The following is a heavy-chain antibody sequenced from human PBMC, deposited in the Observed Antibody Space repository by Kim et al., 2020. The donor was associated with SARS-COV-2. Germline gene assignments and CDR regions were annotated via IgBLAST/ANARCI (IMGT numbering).Heavy chain of an antibody. CDR1: GGSFSGYY. Sequence: SETLSLTCAVYGGSFSGYYWSWIRQPPGKGLEWIGEINHSGSTNYNPSLKSRVTISVDTSKNQFSLKLSSVTAADTAVYYCARGQVLRFLEWLSPYYYYG. J-gene: IGHJ6*01. CDR2: INHSGST. D-gene: IGHD3-3*01. CDR3: ARGQVLRFLEWLSPYYYYG. V-gene: IGHV4-34*01.